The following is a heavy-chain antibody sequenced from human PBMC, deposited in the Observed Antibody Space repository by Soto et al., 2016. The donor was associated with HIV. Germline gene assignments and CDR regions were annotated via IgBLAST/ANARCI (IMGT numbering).Heavy chain of an antibody. V-gene: IGHV4-34*01. J-gene: IGHJ4*02. Sequence: QVQLQQWGAGLLKPSETLSLTCAVYGGSFSGYFWSWVRQPPEKGLEWIGEINHGGSTNYNPSLKSRVTISIDTSKNQFSLKLNSVTAADTAVYYCARLPSGFWGPGTLVTVSS. CDR3: ARLPSGF. CDR2: INHGGST. D-gene: IGHD3-10*01. CDR1: GGSFSGYF.